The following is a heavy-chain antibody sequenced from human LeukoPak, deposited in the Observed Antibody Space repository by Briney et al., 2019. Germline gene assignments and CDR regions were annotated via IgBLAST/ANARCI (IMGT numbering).Heavy chain of an antibody. Sequence: GGSLRLSCAASGFTFRIFGLNWVRQAPGKGPEWVSYIDARSGITYYADSVQGRFTISRDDARESVFLQMDGLRVDDTAVYYCARSRRSPPYYMDVWGKGTTVTVSS. CDR1: GFTFRIFG. CDR3: ARSRRSPPYYMDV. J-gene: IGHJ6*03. V-gene: IGHV3-48*04. CDR2: IDARSGIT. D-gene: IGHD6-13*01.